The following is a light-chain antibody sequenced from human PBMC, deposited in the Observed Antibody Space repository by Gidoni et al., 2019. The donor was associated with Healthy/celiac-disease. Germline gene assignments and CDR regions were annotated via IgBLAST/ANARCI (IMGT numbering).Light chain of an antibody. V-gene: IGKV3-20*01. CDR2: GAP. Sequence: EIVFPLSPGTLSLSPGERATLSCRASQSVSSSYLAWYQQKPGQAPRPLIYGAPSRATGIPDRCSGSGSGTDFTLTISRLEPEDFAVYYCQQYGSSPMYTFGQGTKLEIK. J-gene: IGKJ2*01. CDR1: QSVSSSY. CDR3: QQYGSSPMYT.